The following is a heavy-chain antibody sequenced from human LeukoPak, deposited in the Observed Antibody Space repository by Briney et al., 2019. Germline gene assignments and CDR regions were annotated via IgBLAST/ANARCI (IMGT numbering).Heavy chain of an antibody. J-gene: IGHJ4*02. Sequence: SETLSLTCTVSGGSISSGDYYWSWIRQPPGKGLEWIGYIYYSGSTYYNPSLKSRVTISVDTSKNQFSLKLSSVTAADTAVYYCAREERDYYDSSGYSLWGQGTLVTVSS. D-gene: IGHD3-22*01. V-gene: IGHV4-30-4*01. CDR3: AREERDYYDSSGYSL. CDR2: IYYSGST. CDR1: GGSISSGDYY.